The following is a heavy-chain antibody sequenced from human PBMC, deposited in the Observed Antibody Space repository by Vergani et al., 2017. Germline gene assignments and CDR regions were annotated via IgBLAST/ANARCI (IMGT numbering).Heavy chain of an antibody. CDR2: ISPDGFST. V-gene: IGHV1-46*03. J-gene: IGHJ4*02. CDR1: GYTFTAYY. CDR3: AREPPLAGVFDY. D-gene: IGHD6-19*01. Sequence: QVQLVQSGAEVEKPGASVKISCKASGYTFTAYYIHWVRQAPEQGLEWVGVISPDGFSTFYAQKFQGRVTITRDTSTSTVYVEVTSLRSDDTAVYYCAREPPLAGVFDYWGQGTLVTVSA.